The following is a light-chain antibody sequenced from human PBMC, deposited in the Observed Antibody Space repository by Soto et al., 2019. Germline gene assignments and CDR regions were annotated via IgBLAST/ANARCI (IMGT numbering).Light chain of an antibody. Sequence: EMVMTQSPATLSVSPGERATLSCRASQSVSSNLAWYQQKPGQAPRLLIYGASTRATGVPARFSGSGSGTEFTLPISSLQSEDFAVYHCQHYNSWPRAFGQGTKVGSK. CDR2: GAS. J-gene: IGKJ1*01. V-gene: IGKV3-15*01. CDR3: QHYNSWPRA. CDR1: QSVSSN.